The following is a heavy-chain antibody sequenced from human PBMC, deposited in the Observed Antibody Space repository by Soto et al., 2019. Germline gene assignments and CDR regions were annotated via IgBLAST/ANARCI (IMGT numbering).Heavy chain of an antibody. Sequence: WGSLRLSGAASGFTFREYYVTWLRQAPGKGLEWVSSISSSGDKIYYGDSVKGRFTISRDNTRNLLYLQMNSLRAEDTAFYYCARVGANKVWNIASRPKGYHFDNWGRGTLVTVAS. CDR2: ISSSGDKI. CDR3: ARVGANKVWNIASRPKGYHFDN. CDR1: GFTFREYY. D-gene: IGHD6-13*01. V-gene: IGHV3-11*01. J-gene: IGHJ4*02.